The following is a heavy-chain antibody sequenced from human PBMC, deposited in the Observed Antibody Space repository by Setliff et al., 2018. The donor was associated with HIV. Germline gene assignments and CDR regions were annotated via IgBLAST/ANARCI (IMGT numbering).Heavy chain of an antibody. J-gene: IGHJ4*02. CDR3: ARHGIAARTFDY. CDR1: GGSIPSSSYY. CDR2: IYYSGST. V-gene: IGHV4-39*01. D-gene: IGHD6-6*01. Sequence: SETLSLTCTVSGGSIPSSSYYWGWIRQPPGKGLEWIGSIYYSGSTYYNPSLKSRVTISVDTSKNQFSLKLSSVTAADTAVYYCARHGIAARTFDYWGQGTLVTISS.